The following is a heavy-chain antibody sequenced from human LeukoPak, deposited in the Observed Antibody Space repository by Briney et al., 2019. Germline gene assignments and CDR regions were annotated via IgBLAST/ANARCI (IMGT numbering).Heavy chain of an antibody. V-gene: IGHV1-2*02. D-gene: IGHD3-9*01. J-gene: IGHJ5*02. CDR1: GYTFTGNY. CDR3: ARGDDILTGNRDWFDP. CDR2: INPNSGGT. Sequence: GASVKVSCKASGYTFTGNYMHWVRQAPGQGLGWMGWINPNSGGTDYAQRFQGRVSMTRDTSISTAYMEMSRLRSDDTAVYYCARGDDILTGNRDWFDPWGQGTLVTVFS.